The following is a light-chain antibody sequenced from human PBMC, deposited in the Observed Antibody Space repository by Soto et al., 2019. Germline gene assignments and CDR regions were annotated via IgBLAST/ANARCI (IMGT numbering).Light chain of an antibody. CDR1: QNIASR. J-gene: IGKJ1*01. CDR3: QHYNPDSWT. V-gene: IGKV1-5*03. Sequence: DSQMTQSPSTMSASVGDRVTITCRASQNIASRLAWYQQKPGKAPKLLNYRASYLETGVPSRFSGSVYGTEFTLTIGSLQPHDFATSYWQHYNPDSWTFGQGTKVEIK. CDR2: RAS.